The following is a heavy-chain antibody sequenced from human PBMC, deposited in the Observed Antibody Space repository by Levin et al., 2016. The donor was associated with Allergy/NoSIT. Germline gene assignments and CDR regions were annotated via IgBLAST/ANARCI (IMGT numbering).Heavy chain of an antibody. CDR2: IYYSGST. CDR3: ARHEVGRQQIYYYYGMDV. Sequence: WIRQPPGKGLEWIGYIYYSGSTNYNPSLKSRVTISVDTSKNQFSLKLSSVTAADTAVYYCARHEVGRQQIYYYYGMDVWGQGTTVTVSS. D-gene: IGHD1-1*01. V-gene: IGHV4-59*08. J-gene: IGHJ6*02.